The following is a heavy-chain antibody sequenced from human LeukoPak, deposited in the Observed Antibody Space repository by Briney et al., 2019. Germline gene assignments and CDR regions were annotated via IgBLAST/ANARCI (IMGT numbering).Heavy chain of an antibody. J-gene: IGHJ4*02. CDR3: AKDLEYSSSCICDY. Sequence: GGSLRLSCAASGFTFSSYAMSWVRQAPGKGLEWVSAISGSGGSTYYADSVKGRFTISRDNSKNTLYLQMNSLRAEDTAVYYCAKDLEYSSSCICDYWGQGTLVTVSS. D-gene: IGHD6-13*01. V-gene: IGHV3-23*01. CDR2: ISGSGGST. CDR1: GFTFSSYA.